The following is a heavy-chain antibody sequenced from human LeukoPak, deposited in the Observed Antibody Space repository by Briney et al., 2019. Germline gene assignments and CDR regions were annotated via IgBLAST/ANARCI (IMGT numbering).Heavy chain of an antibody. V-gene: IGHV3-21*01. D-gene: IGHD3-22*01. J-gene: IGHJ1*01. CDR1: GFTFSSYS. CDR2: ISSSSSYI. Sequence: GGSLRLSCAASGFTFSSYSMNWVRQAPGKGLEWVSSISSSSSYIYYADSVEGRFTISRDNAKNSLYLQMNSLRAEDTAVYYCAGNPVDSSGPEYFQHWGQGTLVTVSS. CDR3: AGNPVDSSGPEYFQH.